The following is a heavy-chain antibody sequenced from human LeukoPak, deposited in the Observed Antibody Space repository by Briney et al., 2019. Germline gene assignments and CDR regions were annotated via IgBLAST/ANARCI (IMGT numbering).Heavy chain of an antibody. CDR2: IYYSGST. CDR1: GXSISSTTAY. J-gene: IGHJ4*02. CDR3: ARHGSTDYFDY. Sequence: KPSETLSLTCAVSGXSISSTTAYWGWIRQPPGKGLEWIGRIYYSGSTFYNPSLKSRVTISVDTSKNQLSLRLSSVTAADTAVYYCARHGSTDYFDYWGQGTLVTVSS. V-gene: IGHV4-39*01. D-gene: IGHD2-2*03.